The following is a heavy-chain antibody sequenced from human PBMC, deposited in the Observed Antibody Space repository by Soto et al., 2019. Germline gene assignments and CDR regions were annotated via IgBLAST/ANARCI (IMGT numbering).Heavy chain of an antibody. CDR1: GFSLSTGGVG. D-gene: IGHD2-15*01. CDR3: AHRNVEVVGGSTHTFEY. Sequence: QITLKESGPTLVKPTQTLTLTCTFSGFSLSTGGVGVGWIRQPPGKALEWLALIYWDVDKRYNPSLQSRLTITKDAYNQVVLSMTNMDPVDTATYCCAHRNVEVVGGSTHTFEYWGQGSLVTVSS. J-gene: IGHJ4*02. CDR2: IYWDVDK. V-gene: IGHV2-5*02.